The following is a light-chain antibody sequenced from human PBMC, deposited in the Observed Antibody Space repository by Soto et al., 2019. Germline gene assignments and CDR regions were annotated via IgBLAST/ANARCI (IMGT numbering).Light chain of an antibody. J-gene: IGKJ1*01. V-gene: IGKV3-20*01. CDR2: GAS. CDR3: QQYGSSGT. Sequence: EIVLTQSPGTLSLSPGERATLSCRASQSVSSSYLAWYQQKPGQAPRLLIYGASNRATGIPDRFSGSGSGTDFTLTISRLEPEDFAVYYCQQYGSSGTFGQGTQVEIK. CDR1: QSVSSSY.